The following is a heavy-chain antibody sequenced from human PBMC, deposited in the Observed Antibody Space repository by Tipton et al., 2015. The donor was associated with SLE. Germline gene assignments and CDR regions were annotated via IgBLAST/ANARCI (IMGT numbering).Heavy chain of an antibody. D-gene: IGHD5-12*01. CDR2: LYHSGST. CDR1: GYSITSGYY. V-gene: IGHV4-38-2*02. J-gene: IGHJ6*02. CDR3: ARGSGYDWPGGYYYYGMDV. Sequence: TLSLTCTVSGYSITSGYYWGWIRQTPGKGLEWIASLYHSGSTFYNPSLKSRVTISVDTSKNQFSLKLSSVTAADTAVYYCARGSGYDWPGGYYYYGMDVWGQGTTVTVSS.